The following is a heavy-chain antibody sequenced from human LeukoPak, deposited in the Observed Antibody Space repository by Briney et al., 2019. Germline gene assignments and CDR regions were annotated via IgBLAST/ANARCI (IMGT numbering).Heavy chain of an antibody. V-gene: IGHV3-30*03. CDR2: LSYDGSNK. D-gene: IGHD2-2*01. CDR3: TTEHPVLGYCSSTSCSFDY. J-gene: IGHJ4*02. CDR1: GFIFSNHA. Sequence: PGGSLRLSCAASGFIFSNHAMHWVRQAPGKGLEWVALLSYDGSNKYYVDSVKGRFTISRDNSKNTLYLQMNSLKTEDTAVYYCTTEHPVLGYCSSTSCSFDYWGQGTLVTVSS.